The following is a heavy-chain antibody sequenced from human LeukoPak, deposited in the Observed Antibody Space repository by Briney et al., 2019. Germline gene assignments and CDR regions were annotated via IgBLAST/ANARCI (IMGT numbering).Heavy chain of an antibody. CDR3: AAALTTVVTPDAFDI. J-gene: IGHJ3*02. V-gene: IGHV1-58*02. CDR2: IVVGSGNT. Sequence: SVKVSCKASGFTFTSSAMQWVRQARGQRLEWIGWIVVGSGNTNYAQKFQERVTITRDMSTSTAYMELSSLRSEDTAVYYCAAALTTVVTPDAFDIWGQGTMVAVSS. D-gene: IGHD4-23*01. CDR1: GFTFTSSA.